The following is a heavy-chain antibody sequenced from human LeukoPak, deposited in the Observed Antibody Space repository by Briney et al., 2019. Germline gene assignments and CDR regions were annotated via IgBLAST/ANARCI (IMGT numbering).Heavy chain of an antibody. J-gene: IGHJ6*02. V-gene: IGHV3-23*01. CDR3: AKVGYSGYDSTDYYYYGMDV. D-gene: IGHD5-12*01. CDR1: GFTFNTYA. Sequence: QPGGSLRLSCAASGFTFNTYAMSWVRQAPGKGLEWVSAISGSGGSTYYADSVKGRFTISRDNSKNTLYLQMNSLRAEDTAVYYCAKVGYSGYDSTDYYYYGMDVWGQGTTVTVSS. CDR2: ISGSGGST.